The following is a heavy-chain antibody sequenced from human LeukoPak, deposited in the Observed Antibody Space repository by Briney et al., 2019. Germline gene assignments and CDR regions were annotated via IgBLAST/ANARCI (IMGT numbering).Heavy chain of an antibody. D-gene: IGHD1-20*01. V-gene: IGHV1-69*05. CDR3: ASTITGTTGRAFDI. J-gene: IGHJ3*02. Sequence: SLKVSCKASGGTFSSYAISWVRQAPGQGLEWMGGIIPIFGTANYAQKFQGRATITTDESTSTAYMELSSLRSEDPAVYYWASTITGTTGRAFDIWGQGTMVTVSS. CDR2: IIPIFGTA. CDR1: GGTFSSYA.